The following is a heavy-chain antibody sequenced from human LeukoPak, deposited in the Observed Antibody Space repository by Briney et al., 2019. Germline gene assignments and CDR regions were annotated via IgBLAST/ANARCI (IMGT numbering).Heavy chain of an antibody. CDR3: ARHLTVSGYYYYMDV. Sequence: SETLSLTCAVYGGSFSGYYWTWIRQPPRKGLEWIGEINHRGSTNYNPSLKSRVTISVDTSKNQFSLKLSSVTAADTAVYYCARHLTVSGYYYYMDVWGKGTTVTVSS. J-gene: IGHJ6*03. CDR1: GGSFSGYY. V-gene: IGHV4-34*01. CDR2: INHRGST. D-gene: IGHD4-11*01.